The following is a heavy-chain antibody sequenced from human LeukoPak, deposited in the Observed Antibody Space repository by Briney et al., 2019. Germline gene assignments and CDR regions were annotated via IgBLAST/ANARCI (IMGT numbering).Heavy chain of an antibody. CDR3: ARGPIAARAYYYYYMDV. D-gene: IGHD6-6*01. Sequence: SETLSLTCTVSGGSISSHYWSWIRQPPGKGLEWIGYIYYSGSTNYNPSLKSRVTISVDTSKNQFSLKLSSVTAADTAVYYCARGPIAARAYYYYYMDVWGKGTTATVSS. CDR2: IYYSGST. CDR1: GGSISSHY. J-gene: IGHJ6*03. V-gene: IGHV4-59*11.